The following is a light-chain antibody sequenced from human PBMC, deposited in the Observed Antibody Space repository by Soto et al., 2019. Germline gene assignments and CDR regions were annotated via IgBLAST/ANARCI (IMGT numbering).Light chain of an antibody. CDR3: QQYYSSVVT. V-gene: IGKV4-1*01. CDR1: QSILSSSNNKNA. J-gene: IGKJ5*01. CDR2: WAS. Sequence: DIVMTQSPDSLAVSLGERATINCKSSQSILSSSNNKNALAWFQQQPGQHPKLLIYWASTRESGVPDRFSGSGSGTDFTLTISSLPAEDVAVYYCQQYYSSVVTFGQGTRLEIK.